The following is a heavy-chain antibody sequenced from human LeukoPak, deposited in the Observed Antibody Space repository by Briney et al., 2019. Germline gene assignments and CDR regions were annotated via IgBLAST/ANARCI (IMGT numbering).Heavy chain of an antibody. V-gene: IGHV5-51*01. D-gene: IGHD6-13*01. J-gene: IGHJ4*02. CDR1: GYIFTTYW. Sequence: GESLKISCEASGYIFTTYWIGWVRQKPGEGLEWMGIIYPGDSDTRYSPSFQGQVTISADKSISTAYLQWSSLKASDTAMYYCARRSPYSSSWYLDYWGQGTLVTVSS. CDR2: IYPGDSDT. CDR3: ARRSPYSSSWYLDY.